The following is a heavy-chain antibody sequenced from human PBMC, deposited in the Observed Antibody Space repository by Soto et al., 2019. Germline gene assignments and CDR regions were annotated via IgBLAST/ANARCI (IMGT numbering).Heavy chain of an antibody. CDR1: GYMFTNYW. V-gene: IGHV5-51*01. D-gene: IGHD6-19*01. CDR3: ARRVTSSTGWDY. J-gene: IGHJ4*02. Sequence: GESLKISCKGSGYMFTNYWIGWVRQMPGKGLEWMGIVHGGDSNTRYSPSFDGQVTISTDKSINTAYLQWSSLKASDTAMYYCARRVTSSTGWDYWGQGTLVTISS. CDR2: VHGGDSNT.